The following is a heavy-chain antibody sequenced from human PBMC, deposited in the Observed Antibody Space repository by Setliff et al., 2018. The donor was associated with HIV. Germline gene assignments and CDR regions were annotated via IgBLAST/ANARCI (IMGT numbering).Heavy chain of an antibody. CDR1: GYSFTDFW. J-gene: IGHJ6*03. Sequence: GESLKISCKGSGYSFTDFWIGWVRQMPGKGLEWMGIFYPGDFDTRYSPSFEGQVTMSAEKSISTAYLRWSSLKASDTAMYYCARMSNYYYYYMDVWGKGTTVTVS. V-gene: IGHV5-51*01. CDR3: ARMSNYYYYYMDV. CDR2: FYPGDFDT.